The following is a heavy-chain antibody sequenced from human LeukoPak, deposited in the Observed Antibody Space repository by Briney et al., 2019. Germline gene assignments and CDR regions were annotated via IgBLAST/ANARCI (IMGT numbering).Heavy chain of an antibody. Sequence: GGSQRLSCEASGLPFSPYPVTGVREARGKGLECVSSIGSDKKPHYSEPVKGRFAIPRDHSQSMLFLELKNLRAEGKAGDYCATATGGDAGGDYYYYYGMDVWGQGTTVTVSS. V-gene: IGHV3-23*05. CDR3: ATATGGDAGGDYYYYYGMDV. CDR2: IGSDKKP. J-gene: IGHJ6*02. CDR1: GLPFSPYP. D-gene: IGHD2-21*02.